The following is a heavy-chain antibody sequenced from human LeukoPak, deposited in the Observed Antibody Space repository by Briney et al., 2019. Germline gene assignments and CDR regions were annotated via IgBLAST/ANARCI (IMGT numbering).Heavy chain of an antibody. CDR2: IIPIFGTA. D-gene: IGHD3-3*01. J-gene: IGHJ4*02. CDR1: GGTFSSYA. Sequence: EASVKVSCKASGGTFSSYAISWVRQAPGQGLEWMGGIIPIFGTANYAQKFQGRVTITADESTRTAYMELSSLRSEDTAVYYCECRFLEWLLYPFDYWGQGTLVTVSS. V-gene: IGHV1-69*13. CDR3: ECRFLEWLLYPFDY.